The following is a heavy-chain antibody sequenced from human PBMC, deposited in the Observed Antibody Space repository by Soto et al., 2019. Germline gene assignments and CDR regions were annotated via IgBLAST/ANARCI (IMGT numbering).Heavy chain of an antibody. J-gene: IGHJ4*02. D-gene: IGHD6-19*01. CDR1: GFSFSTHA. Sequence: GGSLRLSCTASGFSFSTHAMSWVRQAPGKGLEWVSSISSGGTTTFYAASVEGRFTISRDKSKNTLYLQMNSLRADDTAVYYCAREGGSIGGWFGRKFDSPGQGTQVTVS. V-gene: IGHV3-23*01. CDR3: AREGGSIGGWFGRKFDS. CDR2: ISSGGTTT.